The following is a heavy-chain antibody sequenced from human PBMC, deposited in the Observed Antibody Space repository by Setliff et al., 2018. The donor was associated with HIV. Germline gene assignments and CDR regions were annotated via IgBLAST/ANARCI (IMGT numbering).Heavy chain of an antibody. CDR2: ISAYNGNT. Sequence: ASVKVSCKASGYRFTTYGLSWVRQAPGQGLEWMGWISAYNGNTNYAQKLQGRVTMTTDTSTSTAYMELRSLRSDDTAVYYCARDRELAVAGTIDAFDIWGQGTMVTVSS. CDR1: GYRFTTYG. D-gene: IGHD6-19*01. J-gene: IGHJ3*02. V-gene: IGHV1-18*01. CDR3: ARDRELAVAGTIDAFDI.